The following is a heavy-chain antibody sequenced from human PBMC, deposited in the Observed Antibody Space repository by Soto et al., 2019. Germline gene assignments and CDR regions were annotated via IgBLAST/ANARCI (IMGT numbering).Heavy chain of an antibody. CDR2: IYPGDSDT. CDR3: ARFCSGGSCYSSPYYGMDV. Sequence: LGESLKISCKGSGYSFTSYWIGWVRQVPGKGLEWMGIIYPGDSDTRYSPSFQGQVTISADKSISTAYLQWSSLKASDTAMYYCARFCSGGSCYSSPYYGMDVWGQGTTVTVSS. J-gene: IGHJ6*02. CDR1: GYSFTSYW. V-gene: IGHV5-51*01. D-gene: IGHD2-15*01.